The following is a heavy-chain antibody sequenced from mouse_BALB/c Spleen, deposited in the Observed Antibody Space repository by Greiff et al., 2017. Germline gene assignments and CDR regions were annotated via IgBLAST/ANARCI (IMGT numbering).Heavy chain of an antibody. D-gene: IGHD2-1*01. CDR3: ARQERDYGNSYYFDY. J-gene: IGHJ2*01. Sequence: EVKVVESGGGLVKPGGSLKLSCAASGFAFSSYDMSWVRKTPEKRLEWVAYISSGGGSTYYPDTVKGRFTISRDNAKNTLYLQMSSLKSEDTAMYYCARQERDYGNSYYFDYWGQGTTLTVSS. V-gene: IGHV5-12-1*01. CDR2: ISSGGGST. CDR1: GFAFSSYD.